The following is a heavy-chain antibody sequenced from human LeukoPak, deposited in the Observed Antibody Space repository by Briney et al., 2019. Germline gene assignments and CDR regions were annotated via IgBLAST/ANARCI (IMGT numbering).Heavy chain of an antibody. CDR3: ARLYSSSSSEDY. D-gene: IGHD6-6*01. CDR1: GGSISSSSYY. Sequence: SETLSLTCTVSGGSISSSSYYWGWIRQPPGKGLEWIGSIYYSGSTYYNPSLKSRVTISVDTSKNQFSLKLSSVTAADTAVYYCARLYSSSSSEDYWGQGTLVTVSS. CDR2: IYYSGST. V-gene: IGHV4-39*07. J-gene: IGHJ4*02.